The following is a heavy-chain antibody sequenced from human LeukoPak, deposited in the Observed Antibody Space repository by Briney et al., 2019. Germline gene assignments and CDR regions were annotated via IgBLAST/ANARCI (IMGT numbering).Heavy chain of an antibody. Sequence: SETLSLTCTVSGGSISSYYWSWIRQPPGKGLEWIGYIYYSGSTNYNPSLKSRVTISVDTSKNQFSLKLSSVTAADTAVYYCARSPYYYGSGSYYDYYYYGMDVWGQGTTITVSS. CDR2: IYYSGST. J-gene: IGHJ6*02. CDR3: ARSPYYYGSGSYYDYYYYGMDV. D-gene: IGHD3-10*01. V-gene: IGHV4-59*01. CDR1: GGSISSYY.